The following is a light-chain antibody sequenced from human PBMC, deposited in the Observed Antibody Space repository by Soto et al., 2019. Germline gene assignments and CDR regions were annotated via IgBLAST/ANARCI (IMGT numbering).Light chain of an antibody. CDR2: GAS. J-gene: IGKJ1*01. CDR1: QSVSSTY. CDR3: QQYGSSPRS. Sequence: EIVLTQSPGTLSLSPGERATLSCRAIQSVSSTYLAWYQHKLGQAPRLLIYGASSKASGIPDRFSGSGSGTDFTLTISRLEPEDFAVYYCQQYGSSPRSFGHGTKVDIK. V-gene: IGKV3-20*01.